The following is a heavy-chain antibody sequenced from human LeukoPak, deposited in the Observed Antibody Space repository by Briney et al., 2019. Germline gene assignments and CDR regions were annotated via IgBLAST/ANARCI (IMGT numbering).Heavy chain of an antibody. V-gene: IGHV4-34*01. CDR3: ARGLGVVRHYFDY. Sequence: PSETLSLTCAVYGGSFSGYYWSWIRQPPGKGLEWIGEINHSGRTNYNPSLKSRVTISVDTSKNQFSLKLSSVTAADTAVYYCARGLGVVRHYFDYWGQGTLVTVSS. CDR2: INHSGRT. J-gene: IGHJ4*02. D-gene: IGHD3-3*01. CDR1: GGSFSGYY.